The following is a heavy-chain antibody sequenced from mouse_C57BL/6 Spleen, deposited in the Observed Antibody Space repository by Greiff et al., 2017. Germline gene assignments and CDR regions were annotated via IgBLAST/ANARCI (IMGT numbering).Heavy chain of an antibody. CDR2: IDPSDSET. D-gene: IGHD1-1*01. Sequence: QVQLQQPGAELVRPGSSVKLSCKASGYTFTSYWMHWVKQRPIQGLEWIGNIDPSDSETHYNQKFKDKATLTVDKSSSTAYMQLSSLTSEDSAVYYCARVYYGGIPFAYWGQGTLVTVSA. J-gene: IGHJ3*01. CDR3: ARVYYGGIPFAY. CDR1: GYTFTSYW. V-gene: IGHV1-52*01.